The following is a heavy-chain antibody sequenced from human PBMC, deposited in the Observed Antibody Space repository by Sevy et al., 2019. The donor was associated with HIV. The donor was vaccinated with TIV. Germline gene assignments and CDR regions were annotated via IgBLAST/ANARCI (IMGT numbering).Heavy chain of an antibody. J-gene: IGHJ4*02. CDR1: GFTFDDYA. CDR2: ISWNSGSI. D-gene: IGHD3-10*01. Sequence: GGSLRLSCAASGFTFDDYAMHWVRQAPGKGLEWVSGISWNSGSIGYADSVKGRFTISRDNAKNSLYLQMNSLRAEDTALYYWAKGGRVVRGVYSGSHFDYWGQGTLVTVSS. CDR3: AKGGRVVRGVYSGSHFDY. V-gene: IGHV3-9*01.